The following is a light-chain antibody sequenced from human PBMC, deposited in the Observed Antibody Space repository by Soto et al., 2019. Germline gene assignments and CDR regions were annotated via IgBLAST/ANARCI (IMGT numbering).Light chain of an antibody. V-gene: IGLV2-11*01. Sequence: QSALTQPRSVSGSPGQSVTISCTGSSSDVGAYNFASWYQQHPGAAPKLLIHDVNKRPPGVPDRFSASKSGNTASLTISGLQAEDEADYYCCSYAGEYKYGFGSGTKVTVL. CDR2: DVN. CDR1: SSDVGAYNF. CDR3: CSYAGEYKYG. J-gene: IGLJ1*01.